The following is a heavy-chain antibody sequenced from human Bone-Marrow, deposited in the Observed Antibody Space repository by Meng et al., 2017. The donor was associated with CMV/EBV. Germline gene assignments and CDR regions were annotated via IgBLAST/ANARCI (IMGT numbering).Heavy chain of an antibody. Sequence: GGSLRLSCAASGFTFSSYSMNWVRQAPGKGLEWVSYISSSSSTIYYADSVKGRFTISRDNAKNSLYLQMNSLRAEDTAMYYCARSKVTTTRAPFDYWGQGTLVTVSS. D-gene: IGHD1-14*01. J-gene: IGHJ4*02. CDR2: ISSSSSTI. V-gene: IGHV3-48*04. CDR3: ARSKVTTTRAPFDY. CDR1: GFTFSSYS.